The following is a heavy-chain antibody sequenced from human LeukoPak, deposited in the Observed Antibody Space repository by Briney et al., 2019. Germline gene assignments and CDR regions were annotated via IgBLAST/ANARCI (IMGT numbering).Heavy chain of an antibody. CDR2: ISGSGGST. Sequence: GGSLRLSCAASGFTFSSYGMHWVRQAPGKGLEWVSAISGSGGSTYYADSVKGRFTISRDNSRNTLYLQMNSLRAEDTAVYYCAKVASIAVAGTLDYWGQGTLVTVSS. CDR1: GFTFSSYG. CDR3: AKVASIAVAGTLDY. V-gene: IGHV3-23*01. D-gene: IGHD6-19*01. J-gene: IGHJ4*02.